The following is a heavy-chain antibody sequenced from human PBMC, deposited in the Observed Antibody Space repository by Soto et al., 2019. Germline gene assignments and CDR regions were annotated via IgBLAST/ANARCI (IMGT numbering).Heavy chain of an antibody. Sequence: EVQLVESGGGLVKSGGSLRLSCAASGFTFSSYSMNWVRQAPGKGLEWVSSISSSSSYIYYADSVKGRFTISRDNAKNSLYLQMNSLRAEDTAVYYCARIAGYYYGSGSYSNFDYWGQGTLVTVSS. CDR1: GFTFSSYS. J-gene: IGHJ4*02. D-gene: IGHD3-10*01. CDR2: ISSSSSYI. V-gene: IGHV3-21*01. CDR3: ARIAGYYYGSGSYSNFDY.